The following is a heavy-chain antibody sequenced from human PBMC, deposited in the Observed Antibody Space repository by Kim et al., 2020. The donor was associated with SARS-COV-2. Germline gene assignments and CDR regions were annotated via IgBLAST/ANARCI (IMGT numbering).Heavy chain of an antibody. D-gene: IGHD3-10*01. CDR3: VRVLNYGSYYYGMDV. J-gene: IGHJ6*02. Sequence: GGSLRLSCAASGFTFSRYGMHWVRQAPGKGLEWVAVISYDGSNKYYADTVKGRFTISRDNSKNTLYLKMNSLRAEDTAVFYCVRVLNYGSYYYGMDVWG. CDR1: GFTFSRYG. CDR2: ISYDGSNK. V-gene: IGHV3-30*03.